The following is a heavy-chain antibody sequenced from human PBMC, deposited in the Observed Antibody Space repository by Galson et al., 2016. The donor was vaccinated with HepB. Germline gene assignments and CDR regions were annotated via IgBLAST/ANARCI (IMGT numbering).Heavy chain of an antibody. CDR3: AALDTASFRDEGGY. V-gene: IGHV3-30-3*01. Sequence: SLRLSCAASGFTFSSYPMHWGRQAPGKGLEWVAGIAYHGSYYADSVKGRFTISRDNAKNSLYLQMNSLTAEDTAVYSCAALDTASFRDEGGYWGQGSLVTVSS. CDR1: GFTFSSYP. J-gene: IGHJ4*02. CDR2: IAYHGS. D-gene: IGHD5-18*01.